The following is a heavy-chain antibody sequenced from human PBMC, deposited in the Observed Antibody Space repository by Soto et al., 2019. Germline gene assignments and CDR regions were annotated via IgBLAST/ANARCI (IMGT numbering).Heavy chain of an antibody. D-gene: IGHD3-22*01. J-gene: IGHJ4*02. CDR2: ISGFGGST. CDR3: AKGFSGYYFSVFDY. V-gene: IGHV3-23*01. Sequence: GGSLRLSCAASGFTFSSYAMNWVRQAPGKGLEWVSAISGFGGSTYYADSVKGRFTISRDNSKNTLYLQMNSLRAEDTALYYCAKGFSGYYFSVFDYWGQGTLVTVSS. CDR1: GFTFSSYA.